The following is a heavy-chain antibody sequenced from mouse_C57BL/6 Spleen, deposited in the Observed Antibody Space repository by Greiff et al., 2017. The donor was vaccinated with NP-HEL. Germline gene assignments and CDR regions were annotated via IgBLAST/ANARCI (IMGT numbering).Heavy chain of an antibody. D-gene: IGHD2-5*01. CDR1: GYTFTSYW. J-gene: IGHJ4*01. V-gene: IGHV1-61*01. CDR3: ARLEYSNYEDYYAMDY. Sequence: QVQLQQPGAELVRPGSSVKLSCKASGYTFTSYWMDWVKQRPGQGLEWIGNIYPSDSETHYNQKFKDKATLTVDKSSSTAYMQLSSLTSEDSAVYYCARLEYSNYEDYYAMDYWGQGTSVTVSS. CDR2: IYPSDSET.